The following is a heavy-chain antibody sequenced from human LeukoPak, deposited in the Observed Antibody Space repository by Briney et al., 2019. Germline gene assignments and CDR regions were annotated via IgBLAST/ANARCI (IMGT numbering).Heavy chain of an antibody. Sequence: SEALSLICTVSGGSISSYYWSWIRQPPGKGLEWIGYIYYSGSTNYNPSLKSRVTISVDTSKNQFSLKLSSVTAADTAVYYCATRYSSSVNYYYYYMDVWGKGTTVTVSS. J-gene: IGHJ6*03. CDR1: GGSISSYY. CDR2: IYYSGST. CDR3: ATRYSSSVNYYYYYMDV. V-gene: IGHV4-59*01. D-gene: IGHD6-13*01.